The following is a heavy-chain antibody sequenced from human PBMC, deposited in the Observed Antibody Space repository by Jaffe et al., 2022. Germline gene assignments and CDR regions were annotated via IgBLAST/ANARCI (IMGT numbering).Heavy chain of an antibody. J-gene: IGHJ4*02. D-gene: IGHD1-26*01. CDR3: AKGGRVGGSYFTYFDY. V-gene: IGHV3-23*01. Sequence: EVQLLESGGGLVQPGGSLRLSCAASGFTFSSYAMSWVRQAPGKGLEWVSAISGSGGSTYYADSVKGRFTISRDNSKNTLYLQMNSLRAEDTAVYYCAKGGRVGGSYFTYFDYWGQGTLVTVSS. CDR1: GFTFSSYA. CDR2: ISGSGGST.